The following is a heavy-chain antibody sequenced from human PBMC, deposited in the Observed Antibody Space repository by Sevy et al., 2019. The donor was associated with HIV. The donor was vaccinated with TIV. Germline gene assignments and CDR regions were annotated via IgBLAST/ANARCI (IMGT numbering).Heavy chain of an antibody. J-gene: IGHJ4*02. CDR1: GFTFSSYA. Sequence: GGSLRLSCAASGFTFSSYAMHWVRQAPGKGLEWVAVISYDGSNKYYADSVKGRFTISRDNSKNTLSLQMNSLRAEDTAVYYCAREGGEIAARPDQLPFDYWGQGTLVTVSS. D-gene: IGHD6-6*01. V-gene: IGHV3-30-3*01. CDR2: ISYDGSNK. CDR3: AREGGEIAARPDQLPFDY.